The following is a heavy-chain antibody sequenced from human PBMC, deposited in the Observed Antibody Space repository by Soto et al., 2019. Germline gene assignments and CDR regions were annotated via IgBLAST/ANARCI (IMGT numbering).Heavy chain of an antibody. CDR1: GFTFSGYN. V-gene: IGHV3-11*01. D-gene: IGHD6-6*01. CDR2: ITSSGSNT. J-gene: IGHJ4*02. Sequence: QVQLVESGGGLVKPGGSLRLSCAASGFTFSGYNMSWIRQAPGKGLEWVSYITSSGSNTFDAESVKGRFTISRDNTMNLLYLQMNSLSAEATAVYYCARRGTISSAHHVDHWGQGTLVTVSS. CDR3: ARRGTISSAHHVDH.